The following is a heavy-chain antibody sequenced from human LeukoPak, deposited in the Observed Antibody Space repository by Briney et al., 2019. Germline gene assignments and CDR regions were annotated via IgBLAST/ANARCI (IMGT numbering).Heavy chain of an antibody. J-gene: IGHJ4*02. Sequence: PGGSLRLSCAASGFTFSSYSMNWVRQAPGKGLEWVSSISSSSSYIYYADSVKGRFTISRDNAKNSLYLQMNSLRAEDTAVYYCARESAEAAADFDYWGQGTLVTVSS. D-gene: IGHD6-13*01. CDR2: ISSSSSYI. V-gene: IGHV3-21*01. CDR1: GFTFSSYS. CDR3: ARESAEAAADFDY.